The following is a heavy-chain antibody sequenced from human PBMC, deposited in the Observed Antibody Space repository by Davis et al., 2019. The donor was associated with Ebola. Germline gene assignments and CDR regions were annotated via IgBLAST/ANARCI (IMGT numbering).Heavy chain of an antibody. CDR1: GGTFRSYA. CDR3: ARDAPLSSGYSSGLFDY. V-gene: IGHV1-69*13. CDR2: ILPIFGPA. J-gene: IGHJ4*02. D-gene: IGHD6-19*01. Sequence: AASVKFSCNASGGTFRSYAISWVRQAPGHGLDWMGGILPIFGPAYYVQKFQGSVTITADESTSKAYMDLIRLRSEDTAVYYCARDAPLSSGYSSGLFDYLGQGTLVTVSS.